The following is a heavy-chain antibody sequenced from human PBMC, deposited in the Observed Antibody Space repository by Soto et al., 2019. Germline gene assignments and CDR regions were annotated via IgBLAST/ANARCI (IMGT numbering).Heavy chain of an antibody. CDR3: ARGMGYYCSGGSCPEVVFDY. D-gene: IGHD2-15*01. CDR1: GFTFSTYS. V-gene: IGHV3-48*02. J-gene: IGHJ4*02. Sequence: EVQLVESGGGLVQPGGSLRLSCAASGFTFSTYSMNWVRQAPGKGLEWISYISGTSSTIYYADSVKGRFTISRDNAKNSLYLQMNSLRDEDTAVYYCARGMGYYCSGGSCPEVVFDYWGQGTLGTVFS. CDR2: ISGTSSTI.